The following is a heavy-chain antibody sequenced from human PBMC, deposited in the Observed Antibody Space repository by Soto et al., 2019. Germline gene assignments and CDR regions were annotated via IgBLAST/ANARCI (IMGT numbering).Heavy chain of an antibody. V-gene: IGHV1-69*12. CDR1: GGTFSSYA. J-gene: IGHJ6*02. D-gene: IGHD5-18*01. CDR2: IIPIFGTA. Sequence: QVQLVQSGAEVKKPGSSVKVSCKASGGTFSSYAISWVRQAPGQGLEWMGGIIPIFGTANYAQKFQGRVTITADESTSXAYMELSSLRSEDTAVYYCANMDTAMVGYYYGMDVWGQGTTVTVSS. CDR3: ANMDTAMVGYYYGMDV.